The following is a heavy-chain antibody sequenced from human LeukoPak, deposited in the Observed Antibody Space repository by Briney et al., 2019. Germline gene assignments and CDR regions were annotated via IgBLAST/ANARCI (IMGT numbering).Heavy chain of an antibody. V-gene: IGHV3-53*01. CDR2: IYSGGTT. CDR3: ARRLYIVRGAFDI. Sequence: PGGSLRLSCVGSGFTFSTYGMSWVRQAPGKGLEWVSLIYSGGTTYYADSVKGRFTISRDNSKNTVHLQMNNLRAEDTAMYFCARRLYIVRGAFDIWGQGTMVTVSS. J-gene: IGHJ3*02. D-gene: IGHD2/OR15-2a*01. CDR1: GFTFSTYG.